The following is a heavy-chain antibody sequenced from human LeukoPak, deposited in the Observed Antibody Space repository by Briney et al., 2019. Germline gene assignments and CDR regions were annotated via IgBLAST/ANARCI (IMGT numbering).Heavy chain of an antibody. Sequence: SETLSLTCTVSGGSISSSSYSWGWIRQPPGKGLEWIGSIYYSGSTYYNPSLKSRVTISVDTSKNQFSLKLSSVTAADTAVYYCARDVAAAGWNGGTEYYFDYWGQGTLVTVSS. V-gene: IGHV4-39*07. J-gene: IGHJ4*02. CDR2: IYYSGST. CDR3: ARDVAAAGWNGGTEYYFDY. CDR1: GGSISSSSYS. D-gene: IGHD6-13*01.